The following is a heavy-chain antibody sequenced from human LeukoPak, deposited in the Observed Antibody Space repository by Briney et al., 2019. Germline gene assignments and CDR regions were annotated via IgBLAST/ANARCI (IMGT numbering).Heavy chain of an antibody. CDR1: GFTFTGHY. V-gene: IGHV1-2*02. D-gene: IGHD2-2*01. Sequence: ASMKVSCKSSGFTFTGHYIHWVRQAPGQGLEWMGYIGPHNSAASYAEKFQGRVTMTRDTSLSTAYMELSRLTSDDTAVYYCAREGSDQLSKDFDYWGQGTLVTVSS. CDR2: IGPHNSAA. J-gene: IGHJ4*02. CDR3: AREGSDQLSKDFDY.